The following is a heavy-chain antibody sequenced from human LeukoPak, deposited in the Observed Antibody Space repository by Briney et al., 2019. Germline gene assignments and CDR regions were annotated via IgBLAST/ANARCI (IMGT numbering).Heavy chain of an antibody. Sequence: ASVKVSCKVSGYTLTELSMHWVRQAPGKGLEWMGGFDPEDGETIYAQKFQGRVTMTEDTSTDTAYMELNSLRAEDTAVYYCAKDLRFLELYGMDVWGQGTTVTVSS. CDR3: AKDLRFLELYGMDV. J-gene: IGHJ6*02. CDR1: GYTLTELS. V-gene: IGHV1-24*01. CDR2: FDPEDGET. D-gene: IGHD3-3*01.